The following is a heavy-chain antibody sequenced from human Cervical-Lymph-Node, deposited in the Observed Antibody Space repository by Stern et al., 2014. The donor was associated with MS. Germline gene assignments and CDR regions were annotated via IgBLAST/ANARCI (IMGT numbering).Heavy chain of an antibody. CDR3: ARLAAGGGDFDY. D-gene: IGHD6-13*01. Sequence: QVQLVQSGAEVKKPGASVKVSCKASGYTFTGYYMHWVRQAPGQGLEGIGSSNPNSGGPNHVQKFQGWVTMPRDTSIRPADMDLSRLRSDDTAVYYCARLAAGGGDFDYWGQGTLVTVSS. CDR1: GYTFTGYY. V-gene: IGHV1-2*04. J-gene: IGHJ4*02. CDR2: SNPNSGGP.